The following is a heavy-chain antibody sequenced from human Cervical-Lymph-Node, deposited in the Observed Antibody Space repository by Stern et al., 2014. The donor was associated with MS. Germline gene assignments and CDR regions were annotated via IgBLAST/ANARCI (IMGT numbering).Heavy chain of an antibody. Sequence: VQLVESGAEVKKPGASVNVSCKASGYTFSSFAITWVRQAPGQGLEWMGTITVYNGNTNYAQRVQDRVTMTTDTSPNPAYLEGRNLRSDDTALYYCARGWGDTRHWGQGTLVTVSS. CDR2: ITVYNGNT. CDR1: GYTFSSFA. V-gene: IGHV1-18*01. J-gene: IGHJ4*02. CDR3: ARGWGDTRH. D-gene: IGHD3-16*01.